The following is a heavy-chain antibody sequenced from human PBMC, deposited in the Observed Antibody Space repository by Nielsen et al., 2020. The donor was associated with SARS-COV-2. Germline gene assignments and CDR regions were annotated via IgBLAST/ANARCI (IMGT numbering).Heavy chain of an antibody. CDR2: INTNTGNP. V-gene: IGHV7-4-1*02. J-gene: IGHJ4*02. D-gene: IGHD2-2*02. CDR1: VYTLTSYA. CDR3: ARARCSSTSCYMDF. Sequence: ASVNVSCKASVYTLTSYAMNWVRQAPGQGLEWMGWINTNTGNPAYAQGFTGRFVFSLDTSVSTAYLQISSLKAEDTAVYYCARARCSSTSCYMDFWGQGTLVTVSS.